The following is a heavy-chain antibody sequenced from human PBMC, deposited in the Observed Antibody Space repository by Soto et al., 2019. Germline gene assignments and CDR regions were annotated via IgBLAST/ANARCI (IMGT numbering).Heavy chain of an antibody. CDR2: ISYDESKK. Sequence: QVQLVESGGGVVQPGMSLRLSCGASRLTFSSYGMHWVRQAPGKGLEWVALISYDESKKYYADSVKGRFTISRDNSKNTLYLQMDSLRAEDTAVYYCAKDRRRGGYGYDAFNMWGQGPMVTVSS. V-gene: IGHV3-30*18. D-gene: IGHD5-18*01. J-gene: IGHJ3*02. CDR3: AKDRRRGGYGYDAFNM. CDR1: RLTFSSYG.